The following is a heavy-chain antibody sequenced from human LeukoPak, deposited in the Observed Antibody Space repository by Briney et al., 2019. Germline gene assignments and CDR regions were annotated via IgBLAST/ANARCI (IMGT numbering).Heavy chain of an antibody. J-gene: IGHJ4*02. CDR1: GLTFSSYG. Sequence: GGSLRLSCAASGLTFSSYGMSWVRQAPGRGLEWVSAISTTGGTTYYADSVRGRFTISRDNSRNTLYLQMNSLRAEDTAVYYCARRAGAYSHPYDYWGQGTLVTVSS. V-gene: IGHV3-23*01. CDR3: ARRAGAYSHPYDY. CDR2: ISTTGGTT. D-gene: IGHD4/OR15-4a*01.